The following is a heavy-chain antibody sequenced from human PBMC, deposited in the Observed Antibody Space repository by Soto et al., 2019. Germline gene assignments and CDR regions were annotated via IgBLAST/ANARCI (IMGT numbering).Heavy chain of an antibody. CDR3: AREVYSSSSPFDY. CDR2: ISSSSSYI. D-gene: IGHD6-6*01. CDR1: GFTFSSYS. V-gene: IGHV3-21*01. Sequence: EVQLVESGGGLVKPGGSLRLSCAASGFTFSSYSMNWVRQAPGKGLEWVSSISSSSSYIYYADSVKGRFTISRDNAKNSLYLQMNSLRAEDTAVYYCAREVYSSSSPFDYWGQGTLVTVSS. J-gene: IGHJ4*02.